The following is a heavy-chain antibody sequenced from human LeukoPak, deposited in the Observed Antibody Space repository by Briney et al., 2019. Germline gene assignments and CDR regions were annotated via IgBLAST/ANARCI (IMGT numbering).Heavy chain of an antibody. Sequence: QPGGSLRLSCAASGFTFSSYAMHWVRQAPGKGLEWVAVISYDGSNKHYADSVKGRFTISRDNSKNTLYLQMNSLRAEDTAVYYCARDLAPDQVVPAAMVRGANDIPSYGMDVWGQGTTVTVSS. V-gene: IGHV3-30*04. D-gene: IGHD2-2*01. CDR3: ARDLAPDQVVPAAMVRGANDIPSYGMDV. J-gene: IGHJ6*02. CDR1: GFTFSSYA. CDR2: ISYDGSNK.